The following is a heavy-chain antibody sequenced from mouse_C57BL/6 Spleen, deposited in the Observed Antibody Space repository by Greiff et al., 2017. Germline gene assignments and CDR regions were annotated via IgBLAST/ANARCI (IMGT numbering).Heavy chain of an antibody. Sequence: VHVKQSGTVLVRPGASVKMSCKTSGYTFTSYWMHWVKQRPGQGLEWIGAIHPGNSDTSYNQKFKGKAKLTAVTSASTAYMELSSLTNEDSAVYYCTNYNYDSFAYWGQGTLVTVSA. D-gene: IGHD2-12*01. CDR2: IHPGNSDT. CDR3: TNYNYDSFAY. CDR1: GYTFTSYW. J-gene: IGHJ3*01. V-gene: IGHV1-5*01.